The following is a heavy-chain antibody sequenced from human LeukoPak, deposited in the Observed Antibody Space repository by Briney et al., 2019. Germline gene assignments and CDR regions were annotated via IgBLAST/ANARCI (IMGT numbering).Heavy chain of an antibody. CDR2: ISSSSSYI. Sequence: GRSLTLSCAASGFTFSGFGMHWVRQAPGKGLEWVSSISSSSSYIYYADSVKGRFTISRDNAKNSLYLQMNSLRAEDTAVYYCARGYSSGWSLGYWGRGTLVSVSS. J-gene: IGHJ4*02. CDR1: GFTFSGFG. CDR3: ARGYSSGWSLGY. V-gene: IGHV3-21*01. D-gene: IGHD6-19*01.